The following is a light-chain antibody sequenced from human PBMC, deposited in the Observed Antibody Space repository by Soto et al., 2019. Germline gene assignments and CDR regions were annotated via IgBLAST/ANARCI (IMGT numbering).Light chain of an antibody. CDR2: KAS. J-gene: IGKJ1*01. CDR1: QSISSW. CDR3: QQYNSYWT. Sequence: DIQMTQSPSTLSASVGDRVTITCRASQSISSWLAWYRQKPGKAPKLLIYKASSLESGVPSRFSGSGSGTEFTLTVSSLQPGDFATYCCQQYNSYWTFGQGTKVEIK. V-gene: IGKV1-5*03.